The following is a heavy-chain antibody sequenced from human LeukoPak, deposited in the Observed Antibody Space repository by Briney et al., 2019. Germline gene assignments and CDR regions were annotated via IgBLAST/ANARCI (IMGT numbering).Heavy chain of an antibody. CDR2: INPNSGDT. Sequence: ASVKVSCKASGYIFTGYYMHWVRQAPGQGLEWMGWINPNSGDTNYAQKFQGRVTMTRDTSISTAYMELSSLRSEDTAVYYCARFMKGTYYYDSSGYRSYFDYWGQGTLVTVSS. CDR1: GYIFTGYY. J-gene: IGHJ4*02. CDR3: ARFMKGTYYYDSSGYRSYFDY. V-gene: IGHV1-2*02. D-gene: IGHD3-22*01.